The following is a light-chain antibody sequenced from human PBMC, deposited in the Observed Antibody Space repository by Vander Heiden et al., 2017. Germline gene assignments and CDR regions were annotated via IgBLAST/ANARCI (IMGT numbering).Light chain of an antibody. J-gene: IGKJ1*01. Sequence: DIQMTQSPSTLSASIGDRVTITCRASQTINTWLAWYQQKPGKAPKVLIYKASTLQPGVPSKFSGSGSGTDFTLTISSLQPDDFATYFCQQYETDSWTFGQGTTVEIK. CDR2: KAS. CDR3: QQYETDSWT. CDR1: QTINTW. V-gene: IGKV1-5*03.